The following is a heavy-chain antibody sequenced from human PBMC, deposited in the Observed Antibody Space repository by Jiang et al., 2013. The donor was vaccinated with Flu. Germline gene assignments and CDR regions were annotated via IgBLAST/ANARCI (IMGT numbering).Heavy chain of an antibody. D-gene: IGHD1-26*01. CDR1: GASISSSHW. J-gene: IGHJ5*02. CDR2: IYHSGST. CDR3: ARGGRGSYSAWFDP. Sequence: LLKPSGTLSLTCAVSGASISSSHWWTWVRQTPGKGLEWIGEIYHSGSTNFNPSLKLRLTMSVDKTKNQFSLKLSSVTAADTAVYYCARGGRGSYSAWFDPWGQGTLVTVSS. V-gene: IGHV4-4*02.